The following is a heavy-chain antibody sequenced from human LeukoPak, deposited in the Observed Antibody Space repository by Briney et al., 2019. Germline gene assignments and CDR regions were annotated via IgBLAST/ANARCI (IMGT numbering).Heavy chain of an antibody. CDR1: GFTFSSYS. Sequence: GSLRLSCAASGFTFSSYSMNWVRQAPGKGLEWVSSISSSSSYIYYADSVKGRFTISRDNAKNSLYLQMNSLRAEDTAVYYCARDAGYYDFWSGYYNWFDPWGQGTLVTVSS. J-gene: IGHJ5*02. V-gene: IGHV3-21*01. CDR2: ISSSSSYI. CDR3: ARDAGYYDFWSGYYNWFDP. D-gene: IGHD3-3*01.